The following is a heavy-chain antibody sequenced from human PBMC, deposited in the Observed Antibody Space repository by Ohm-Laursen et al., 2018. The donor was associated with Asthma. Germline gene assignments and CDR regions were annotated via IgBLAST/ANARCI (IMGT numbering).Heavy chain of an antibody. CDR2: IIPIFGTA. D-gene: IGHD2-2*01. Sequence: SGKVSCQPAGGTLSSYAISWARQAPGQGLGWRGGIIPIFGTANYAQKFQGRVTITADESTSTAYMELSSLRSEDTAVYYCASRDSIVVVPAAEFPLGYYYYGMDVWGQGTTVTVSS. CDR1: GGTLSSYA. CDR3: ASRDSIVVVPAAEFPLGYYYYGMDV. J-gene: IGHJ6*02. V-gene: IGHV1-69*13.